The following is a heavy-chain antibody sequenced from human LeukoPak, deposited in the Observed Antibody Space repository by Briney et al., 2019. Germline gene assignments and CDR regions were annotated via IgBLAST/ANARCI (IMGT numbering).Heavy chain of an antibody. CDR3: ARNLRLHTPRAFDI. D-gene: IGHD5-24*01. Sequence: GGSLRLSCAASGFTFRTYWMHWVRQAPGKGLVGVSHIKSDGSATTYADSVKGRFTISRDNAKNTLYLQMNSLRAEDTAVYYCARNLRLHTPRAFDIWGQGTMVTVSS. J-gene: IGHJ3*02. CDR1: GFTFRTYW. CDR2: IKSDGSAT. V-gene: IGHV3-74*01.